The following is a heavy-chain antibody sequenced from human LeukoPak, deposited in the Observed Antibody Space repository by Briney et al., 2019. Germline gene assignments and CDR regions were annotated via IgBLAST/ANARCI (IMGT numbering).Heavy chain of an antibody. V-gene: IGHV3-23*01. CDR3: AKGSSGSRRYYFHY. D-gene: IGHD3-10*01. J-gene: IGHJ4*02. CDR2: ITDSAGIT. CDR1: GFSFSNYA. Sequence: GGSLRLSCAASGFSFSNYAMSWVRQAPGEGLEWVSAITDSAGITYHADSVKGRFTISRDNSKNTLYLQMNSLRAVATTVYYCAKGSSGSRRYYFHYWGQGTLVTVSS.